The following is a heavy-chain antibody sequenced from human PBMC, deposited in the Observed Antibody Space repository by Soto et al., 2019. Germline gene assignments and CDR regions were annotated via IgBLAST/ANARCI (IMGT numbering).Heavy chain of an antibody. CDR1: GGFTSTNNW. V-gene: IGHV4-4*02. Sequence: SETLSLTCAVSGGFTSTNNWWSWVRQPPGKGLEWIGDAYHSGSTEYNPSLKSRVSISVDKSKNQISLKLTSATAADTAVYYCASSPPSSYYGGSGTFDYWGQGTLVTVSS. CDR3: ASSPPSSYYGGSGTFDY. J-gene: IGHJ4*02. CDR2: AYHSGST. D-gene: IGHD3-10*01.